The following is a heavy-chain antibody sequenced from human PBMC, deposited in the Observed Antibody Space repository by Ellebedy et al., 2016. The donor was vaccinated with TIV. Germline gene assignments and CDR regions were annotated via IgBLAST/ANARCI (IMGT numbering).Heavy chain of an antibody. CDR1: GYTLTELS. D-gene: IGHD2-2*01. V-gene: IGHV1-24*01. CDR2: FDPEDGET. Sequence: ASVKVSXKVSGYTLTELSMHWVRQAPGKGLEWMGGFDPEDGETIYAQKFQGRVTMTEDTSTDTAYMELSSLRSEDTAVYYCARWYCSSTSCLGGYYYGMDVWGQGTTVTVSS. J-gene: IGHJ6*02. CDR3: ARWYCSSTSCLGGYYYGMDV.